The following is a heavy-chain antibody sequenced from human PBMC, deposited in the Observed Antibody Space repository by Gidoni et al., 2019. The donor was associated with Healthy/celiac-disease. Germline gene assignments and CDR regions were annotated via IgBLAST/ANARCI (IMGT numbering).Heavy chain of an antibody. CDR3: ARVSDIVVVPAGDLHDY. Sequence: EVQLVESGGGLVKPGGSLRLSCAASGFTFSSYSMNWVRQAPGKGLEWVSSISSSSSYIYYADSVKGRFTISRDNAKNSLYLQMNSLRAEDTAVYYCARVSDIVVVPAGDLHDYWGQGTLVTVSS. D-gene: IGHD2-2*01. CDR1: GFTFSSYS. V-gene: IGHV3-21*01. J-gene: IGHJ4*02. CDR2: ISSSSSYI.